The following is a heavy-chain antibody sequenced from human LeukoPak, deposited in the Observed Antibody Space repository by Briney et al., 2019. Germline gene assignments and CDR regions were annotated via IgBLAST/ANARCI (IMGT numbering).Heavy chain of an antibody. CDR1: GGSFSGCY. CDR2: INHSGST. CDR3: ARGYSYGFGYYYYGMDV. J-gene: IGHJ6*02. D-gene: IGHD5-18*01. V-gene: IGHV4-34*01. Sequence: SETLSLTCAVYGGSFSGCYWSWIRQPPGKGLEWIGEINHSGSTNYNPSLKSRVTISVDTSKNQFSLKLSSVTAADTAVYHCARGYSYGFGYYYYGMDVWGQGTTVTVSS.